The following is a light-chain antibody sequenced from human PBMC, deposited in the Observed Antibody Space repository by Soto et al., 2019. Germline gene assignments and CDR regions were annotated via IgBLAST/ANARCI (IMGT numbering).Light chain of an antibody. J-gene: IGLJ1*01. Sequence: QSVLTQPASVSGSPGQSITISCTGTSSNVGSYKLVSWYQQHPGKAPKLMIFEVNKRPSGVSNRFSASESGNTASLTISGLQPEDEADYFCCASESNMNFVFGSGTKVTVL. CDR3: CASESNMNFV. V-gene: IGLV2-23*02. CDR2: EVN. CDR1: SSNVGSYKL.